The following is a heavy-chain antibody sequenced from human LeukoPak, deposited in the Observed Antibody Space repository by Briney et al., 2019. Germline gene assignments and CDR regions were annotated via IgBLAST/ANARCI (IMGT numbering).Heavy chain of an antibody. CDR2: THYSGST. J-gene: IGHJ4*02. CDR1: GGSIGNYQ. D-gene: IGHD4-17*01. Sequence: SETLSLTCTVSGGSIGNYQWNWIRQPPGKGLEWIGNTHYSGSTNYNPSLKSRVTISLDTSKNQFSLRLTSVTAADTAVYYCARGPTVTTDYWGQETLVTVSA. V-gene: IGHV4-59*01. CDR3: ARGPTVTTDY.